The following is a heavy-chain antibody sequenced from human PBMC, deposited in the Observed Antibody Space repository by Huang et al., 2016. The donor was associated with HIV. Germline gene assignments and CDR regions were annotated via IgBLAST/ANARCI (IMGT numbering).Heavy chain of an antibody. Sequence: QVRLNQWGAGLLKPAATLSLTCAVSDASFDGYFWTWIRQSPGQGVEWIGEINDRTEMNFHPSFVWRLRLTVETSKQQFSLGLRCVTAADTGVYFCAKRGRGRSGYGYIGYFDAWAQGSLVTV. CDR2: INDRTEM. V-gene: IGHV4-34*01. CDR1: DASFDGYF. D-gene: IGHD5-12*01. J-gene: IGHJ5*02. CDR3: AKRGRGRSGYGYIGYFDA.